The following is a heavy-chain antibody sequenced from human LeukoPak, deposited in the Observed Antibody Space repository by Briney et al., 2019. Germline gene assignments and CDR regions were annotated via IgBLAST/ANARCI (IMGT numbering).Heavy chain of an antibody. CDR2: INTNTGNP. CDR3: ARDGDTYYYGSGTGGEVVDY. J-gene: IGHJ4*02. CDR1: GYTFTSYA. V-gene: IGHV7-4-1*02. Sequence: ASVKVSCKASGYTFTSYAMNWVRQAPGQGLEWMGWINTNTGNPTYAQGFTGRFVFSLDTSVSTAYLQISSLKAEDTAVYYCARDGDTYYYGSGTGGEVVDYWGQGTLVTVSS. D-gene: IGHD3-10*01.